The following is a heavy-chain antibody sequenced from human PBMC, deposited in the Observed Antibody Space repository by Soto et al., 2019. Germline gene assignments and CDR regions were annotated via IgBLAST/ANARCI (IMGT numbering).Heavy chain of an antibody. J-gene: IGHJ3*02. Sequence: PSESLALTCTVCGGSISIYYWTFILQPSVKVLEWIGRTHTSGSTDYNSSLKTRLTMSVDTSKNQLSLKLSSVTAADTAMYYCARDRSDDLNSFDALDIWGQGTLVTVSS. D-gene: IGHD1-1*01. CDR2: THTSGST. CDR1: GGSISIYY. V-gene: IGHV4-4*07. CDR3: ARDRSDDLNSFDALDI.